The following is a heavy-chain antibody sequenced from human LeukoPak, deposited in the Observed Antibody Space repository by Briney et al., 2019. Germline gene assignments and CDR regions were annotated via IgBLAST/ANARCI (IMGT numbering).Heavy chain of an antibody. CDR3: AAKDIVVVPAPFYYYGMDV. Sequence: GGSLRLSCAASGFTFNSYEMNWVRQAPGKGLEWVSYISSGGSTIYYADSVKGRFTISRDNAKNSLYLQMNSLRAEDTAVYYCAAKDIVVVPAPFYYYGMDVWGQGTTVTVSS. V-gene: IGHV3-48*03. CDR1: GFTFNSYE. CDR2: ISSGGSTI. J-gene: IGHJ6*02. D-gene: IGHD2-2*01.